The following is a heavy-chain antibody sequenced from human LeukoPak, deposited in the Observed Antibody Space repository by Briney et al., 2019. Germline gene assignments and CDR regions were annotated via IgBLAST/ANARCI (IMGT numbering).Heavy chain of an antibody. CDR1: GGSISSGDYY. CDR3: ARELPPPDSSAFDI. V-gene: IGHV4-30-4*01. J-gene: IGHJ3*02. CDR2: IYYSGST. Sequence: SQTLSLTCTVSGGSISSGDYYWSWIRQPPGTGLEWIGCIYYSGSTYYNPSLKSRVTISVDTSKNQFSLKLSSVTAADTAVYYCARELPPPDSSAFDIWGQGTMVTVSS. D-gene: IGHD1-14*01.